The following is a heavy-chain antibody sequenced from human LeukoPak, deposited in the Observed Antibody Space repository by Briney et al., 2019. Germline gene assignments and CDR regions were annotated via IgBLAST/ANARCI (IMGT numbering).Heavy chain of an antibody. CDR3: AKDLNYGDGRWEFHT. CDR1: GFKFGGFA. D-gene: IGHD4-17*01. Sequence: GGSLRLSCAASGFKFGGFAMTWVRQAPGRGLNCVSGIYSEGSGTSHSDSVKGRFTISRVNSKNILYLQMNNLRAEDTAIYYCAKDLNYGDGRWEFHTWGQGTLVTVSS. CDR2: IYSEGSGT. V-gene: IGHV3-23*03. J-gene: IGHJ5*02.